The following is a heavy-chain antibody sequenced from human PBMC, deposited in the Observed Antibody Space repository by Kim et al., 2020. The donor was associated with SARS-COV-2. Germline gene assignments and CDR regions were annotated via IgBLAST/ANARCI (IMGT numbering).Heavy chain of an antibody. CDR1: GYTFTSYD. J-gene: IGHJ5*02. V-gene: IGHV1-8*01. CDR2: MNPNSGNT. CDR3: TRHRSGHNDNWFDP. D-gene: IGHD6-19*01. Sequence: ASVKVSCKASGYTFTSYDINWVRQATGQGLEWLGWMNPNSGNTGYAEEFRGRVTMTREISTSTAYMELSSLTSEDTAVYYCTRHRSGHNDNWFDPWGQGTLVTVSS.